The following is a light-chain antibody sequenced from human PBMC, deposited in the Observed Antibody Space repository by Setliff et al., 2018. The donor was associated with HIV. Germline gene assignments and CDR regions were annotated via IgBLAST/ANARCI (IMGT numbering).Light chain of an antibody. V-gene: IGLV2-14*01. J-gene: IGLJ3*02. CDR3: SSYTSSSSV. Sequence: QSALTQPASVSGSPGQSITISCTGTSTDVGGYDYVSWYQHHTGKAPTLIIFDVNNRPSGISNHFSGSKSGNTASLTSSGLQAEDEGDYYCSSYTSSSSVFGGGTKVTVL. CDR1: STDVGGYDY. CDR2: DVN.